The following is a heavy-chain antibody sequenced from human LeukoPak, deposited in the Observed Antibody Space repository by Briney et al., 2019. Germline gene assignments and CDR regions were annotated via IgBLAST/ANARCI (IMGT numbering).Heavy chain of an antibody. CDR2: STHSGST. V-gene: IGHV4-34*01. CDR1: GESFSGHY. D-gene: IGHD2-2*01. CDR3: ARGRTGAAALDF. J-gene: IGHJ4*02. Sequence: PSETLSLTCAVYGESFSGHYWTWMRQPPGEGLEWIGESTHSGSTSYNPSLKSRVTISVDPSKSQFSLTLTSVTAADTAVYHCARGRTGAAALDFWGPGMLVTVSS.